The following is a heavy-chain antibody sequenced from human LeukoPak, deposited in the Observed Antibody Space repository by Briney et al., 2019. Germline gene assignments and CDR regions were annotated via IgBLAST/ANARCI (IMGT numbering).Heavy chain of an antibody. CDR3: ERSGESSSFDYYYYYMDV. CDR2: ISYDGSNK. CDR1: GFTFSSYA. V-gene: IGHV3-30*01. Sequence: GRSLRLSCAASGFTFSSYAMHWVRQAPGKGLEWVAVISYDGSNKYYADSVKGRFTISRDNSKNTLYLQMNSLRAEDTAVYYCERSGESSSFDYYYYYMDVWGKGTTVTVSS. D-gene: IGHD6-6*01. J-gene: IGHJ6*03.